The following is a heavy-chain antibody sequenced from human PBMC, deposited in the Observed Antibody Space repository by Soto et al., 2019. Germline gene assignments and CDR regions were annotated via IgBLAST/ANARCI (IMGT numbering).Heavy chain of an antibody. CDR3: TRRIQLWS. Sequence: VQLVQSGAEVKKPGSSVKVSCKASGGTFSNYALTWVRQAPGQGLEWMGGIIPLSGTPNYAQKFQGRVTITADKSTTTVYMELSSLRSEDTAVYYCTRRIQLWSWGQGTLVTVSS. CDR2: IIPLSGTP. V-gene: IGHV1-69*06. CDR1: GGTFSNYA. D-gene: IGHD5-18*01. J-gene: IGHJ5*02.